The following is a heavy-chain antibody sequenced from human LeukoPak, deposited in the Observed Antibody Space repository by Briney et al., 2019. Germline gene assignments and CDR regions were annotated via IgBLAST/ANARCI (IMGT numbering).Heavy chain of an antibody. J-gene: IGHJ4*02. CDR3: AKAGGGYNYGYSDY. CDR1: GFTFDDYA. Sequence: GRSLRLSCAASGFTFDDYAMHWVRQAPGKGLEWVPGISWNSGSIGYADSVKGRFTISRDNAKNSLYLQMNSLRAEDTALYYCAKAGGGYNYGYSDYWGQGTLVTVSS. D-gene: IGHD5-24*01. V-gene: IGHV3-9*01. CDR2: ISWNSGSI.